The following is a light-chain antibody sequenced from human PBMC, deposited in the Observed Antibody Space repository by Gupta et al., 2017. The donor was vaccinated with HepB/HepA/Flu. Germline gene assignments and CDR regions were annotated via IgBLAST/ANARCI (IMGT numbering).Light chain of an antibody. V-gene: IGLV1-44*01. CDR1: SSNIGSHP. Sequence: HSVLTQPPLASGAPGQRVPVPCAGSSSNIGSHPVTWHQQFPGRAPRLLIYTNNQRPAGVPDRISGSKSGTSASLATNGLQSEDEADYYCAAWDDSLNGWVFGGGTKLTVL. CDR2: TNN. J-gene: IGLJ3*02. CDR3: AAWDDSLNGWV.